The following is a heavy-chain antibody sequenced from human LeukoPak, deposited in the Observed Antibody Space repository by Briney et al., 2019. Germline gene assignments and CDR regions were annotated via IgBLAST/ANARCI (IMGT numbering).Heavy chain of an antibody. CDR2: IYNSGST. D-gene: IGHD4-23*01. Sequence: PSETLTLTCTVSGDSISSGSYYWSWIRQPAGKGLEWSVRIYNSGSTNYNPSLKRLVTISVYTSKNQCSLKLSSVTAADTAVYYCARGSLRYGGNFRWTSWYFDLWGRGTVVTVCS. V-gene: IGHV4-61*02. CDR3: ARGSLRYGGNFRWTSWYFDL. J-gene: IGHJ2*01. CDR1: GDSISSGSYY.